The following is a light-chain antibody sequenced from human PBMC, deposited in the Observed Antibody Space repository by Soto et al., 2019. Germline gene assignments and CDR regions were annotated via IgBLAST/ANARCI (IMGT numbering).Light chain of an antibody. V-gene: IGLV2-8*01. J-gene: IGLJ2*01. CDR2: EVS. Sequence: QSALTQPPSASGSPGQSVTISCTGTSGDVGGYNYDSWYQQHPGKAPKLMIYEVSKRPSGVPDRFSGFKSGNTASLTVSGLQAEDEADYYCSSYAGSNNLVFGGGTKLTVL. CDR3: SSYAGSNNLV. CDR1: SGDVGGYNY.